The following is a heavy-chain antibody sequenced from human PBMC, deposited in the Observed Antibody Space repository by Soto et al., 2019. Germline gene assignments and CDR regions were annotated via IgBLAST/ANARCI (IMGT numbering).Heavy chain of an antibody. CDR3: ASLTYYDILTGYYALFDY. CDR1: GGSISSTTYY. J-gene: IGHJ4*02. D-gene: IGHD3-9*01. V-gene: IGHV4-30-4*08. CDR2: IYYSGST. Sequence: SETLSLTCTVSGGSISSTTYYWGWIRHPPGKGLEWIGYIYYSGSTYYNPSLKSRVTISVDTSKNQFSLKLSSVTAADTAVYYCASLTYYDILTGYYALFDYWGQGTLVTVSS.